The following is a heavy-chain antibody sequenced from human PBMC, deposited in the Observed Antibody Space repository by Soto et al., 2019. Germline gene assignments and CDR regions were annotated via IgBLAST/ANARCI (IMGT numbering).Heavy chain of an antibody. CDR1: GYSFTSYW. J-gene: IGHJ3*02. Sequence: PGESLKISCKGSGYSFTSYWIGWVRQMPGKGLEWMGIIYPGDSDTRYSPSFQGQVTISADKSISTAYLQWSSLKASDTAMYYCAIHLLYYYDSSGYYLRAPAFDIWGQGTMVTVSS. V-gene: IGHV5-51*01. CDR2: IYPGDSDT. CDR3: AIHLLYYYDSSGYYLRAPAFDI. D-gene: IGHD3-22*01.